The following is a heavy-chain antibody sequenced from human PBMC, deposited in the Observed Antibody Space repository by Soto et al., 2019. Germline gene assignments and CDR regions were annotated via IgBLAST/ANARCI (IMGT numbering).Heavy chain of an antibody. V-gene: IGHV1-69*13. D-gene: IGHD3-22*01. CDR1: GGAFRNNA. CDR3: ARGWNHYDSTYHYFDY. Sequence: SVKVSYKASGGAFRNNAIDCLLEAPGQGPEWLGGVLPSYGQPNYAQRFQGRVTISADESTSTVYLHLSSLRSDDTAVYYCARGWNHYDSTYHYFDYWGQGTQVTVSS. J-gene: IGHJ4*02. CDR2: VLPSYGQP.